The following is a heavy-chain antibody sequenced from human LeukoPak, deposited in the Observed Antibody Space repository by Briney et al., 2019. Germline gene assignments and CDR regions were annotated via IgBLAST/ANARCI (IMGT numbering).Heavy chain of an antibody. CDR2: ISAYNGNT. Sequence: ASVKVSCKASGYTFTSYGISWVRQAPGQGLEWMGWISAYNGNTNYAQKLQGRVTMTIDTSTSTAYMELRSLRSDDTAVYYCARTDYDFWSGYYTHWCQGTLVTVSS. CDR1: GYTFTSYG. CDR3: ARTDYDFWSGYYTH. D-gene: IGHD3-3*01. J-gene: IGHJ4*02. V-gene: IGHV1-18*01.